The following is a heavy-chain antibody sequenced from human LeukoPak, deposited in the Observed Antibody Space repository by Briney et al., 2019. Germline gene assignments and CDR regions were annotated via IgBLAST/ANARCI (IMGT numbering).Heavy chain of an antibody. D-gene: IGHD3-10*01. Sequence: GRSLRLSCAASGFTFSSYGMHWVRQAPGRGLEWVAVISSDGSNAYYADSVKGRFTMSRDNSKNTLFVQMNSLRAEDTAVYYCAKDLSGRKGPFDYWGQGTLVTVSS. CDR2: ISSDGSNA. CDR3: AKDLSGRKGPFDY. CDR1: GFTFSSYG. V-gene: IGHV3-30*18. J-gene: IGHJ4*02.